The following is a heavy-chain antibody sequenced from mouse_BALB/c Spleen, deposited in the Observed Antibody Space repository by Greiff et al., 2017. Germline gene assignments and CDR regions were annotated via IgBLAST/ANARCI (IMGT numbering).Heavy chain of an antibody. CDR2: IYPGNVNT. CDR1: GYTFTSYY. Sequence: QVQLKQSGPELVKPGASVRISCKASGYTFTSYYIHWVKQRPGQGLEWIGWIYPGNVNTKYNEKFKGKATLTADKSSSTAYMQLSSLTSEDSAVYFCAREDDYWGQGTTLTVSA. V-gene: IGHV1S56*01. CDR3: AREDDY. J-gene: IGHJ2*01.